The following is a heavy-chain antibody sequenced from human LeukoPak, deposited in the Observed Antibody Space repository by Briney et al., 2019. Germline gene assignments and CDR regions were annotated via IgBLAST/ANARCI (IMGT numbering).Heavy chain of an antibody. CDR2: INPNSGGT. D-gene: IGHD6-19*01. V-gene: IGHV1-2*02. CDR1: GYPFTGYY. Sequence: ASVKVSCKASGYPFTGYYLHWVRQAPGQGLEWMGWINPNSGGTNYAQKFQGRVTMTRDTSISTAYMELSRLRSDDTAVYYCARRPSGWYYFDYWGQGTLVTVSS. J-gene: IGHJ4*02. CDR3: ARRPSGWYYFDY.